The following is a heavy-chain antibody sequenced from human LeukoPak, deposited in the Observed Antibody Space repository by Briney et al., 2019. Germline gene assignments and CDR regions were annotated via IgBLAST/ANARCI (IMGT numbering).Heavy chain of an antibody. Sequence: PSETLSLTCTVSGGSISSYYWSWIRQPPGKGLEWIGYIYYSGSTNYNPSLKSRVTISVDTSKNQFSLRVNSVTAADTSVYYCARDLGECSSTSCSPLGYFDYWGQGTLVTVSS. CDR2: IYYSGST. V-gene: IGHV4-59*01. D-gene: IGHD2-2*01. J-gene: IGHJ4*02. CDR3: ARDLGECSSTSCSPLGYFDY. CDR1: GGSISSYY.